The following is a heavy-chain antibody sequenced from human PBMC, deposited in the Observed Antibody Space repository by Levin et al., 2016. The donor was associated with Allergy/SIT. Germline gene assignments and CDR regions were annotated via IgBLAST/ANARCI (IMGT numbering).Heavy chain of an antibody. CDR3: AREGRKASIAVAGTEFDY. V-gene: IGHV3-48*03. J-gene: IGHJ4*02. D-gene: IGHD6-19*01. CDR2: ISSSGSTI. CDR1: GFTFSSYE. Sequence: GESLKISCAASGFTFSSYEMNWVRQAPGKGLEWVSYISSSGSTIYYADSVKGRFTISRDNAKNSLYLQMNSLRAEDTAVYYCAREGRKASIAVAGTEFDYWGQGTLVTVSS.